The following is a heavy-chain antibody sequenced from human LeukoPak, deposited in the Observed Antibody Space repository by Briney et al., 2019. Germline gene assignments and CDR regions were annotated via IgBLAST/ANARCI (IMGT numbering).Heavy chain of an antibody. D-gene: IGHD1-26*01. CDR2: VSYSGST. Sequence: PSETLSLTCTVSGGSISSIINYWGWIRQPPGKGLEYIGSVSYSGSTYYNPSLKSRVTMSADTSKNQFSLKLSSVTAADTAVYYCARLTPYSGSPLDDYWGQGTLVTVSS. J-gene: IGHJ4*02. CDR3: ARLTPYSGSPLDDY. V-gene: IGHV4-39*01. CDR1: GGSISSIINY.